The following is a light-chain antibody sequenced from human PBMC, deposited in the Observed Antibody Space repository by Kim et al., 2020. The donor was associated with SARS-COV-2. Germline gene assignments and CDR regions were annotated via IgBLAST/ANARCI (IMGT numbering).Light chain of an antibody. CDR1: QGISTN. CDR3: LQHHSFPFT. Sequence: DIQMTQSPSAMSASVGDRVTITCRASQGISTNLAWFQQKAGKGPKRLIYSASTLQGGVPSRFSGSGSGTEFTLTISSLQPDYFATYYCLQHHSFPFTFGQGTKLEI. V-gene: IGKV1-17*03. CDR2: SAS. J-gene: IGKJ2*01.